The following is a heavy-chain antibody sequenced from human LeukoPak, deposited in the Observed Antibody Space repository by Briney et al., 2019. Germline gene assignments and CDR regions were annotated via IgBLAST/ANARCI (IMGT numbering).Heavy chain of an antibody. CDR2: ISGFNGAT. D-gene: IGHD1-26*01. V-gene: IGHV1-18*01. J-gene: IGHJ3*02. Sequence: GASVRVSCKASGYTFTIYGISWVRQAPGQGLEWMGWISGFNGATNYAQKFQGRVTITADKSTSTAYMELSSLRSEDTAVYYCATCIVGATISLYAFDIWGQGTMVTVSS. CDR3: ATCIVGATISLYAFDI. CDR1: GYTFTIYG.